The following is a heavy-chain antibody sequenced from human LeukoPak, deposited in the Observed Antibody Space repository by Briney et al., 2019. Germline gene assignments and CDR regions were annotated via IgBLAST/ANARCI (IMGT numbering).Heavy chain of an antibody. CDR3: ARVTEAPYYFDY. Sequence: GRSLRLSCAAPGFTFSSYSMNWVRQAPGKGLEWVSSISSSSSYIYYADSVKGRFTISRDNAKNSLYLQMNSLRAEDTAVYYCARVTEAPYYFDYWGQGTLVTVSS. J-gene: IGHJ4*02. CDR2: ISSSSSYI. CDR1: GFTFSSYS. V-gene: IGHV3-21*01.